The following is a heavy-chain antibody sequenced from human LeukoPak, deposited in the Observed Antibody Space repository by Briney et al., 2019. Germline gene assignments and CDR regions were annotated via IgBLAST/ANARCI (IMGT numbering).Heavy chain of an antibody. D-gene: IGHD3-22*01. Sequence: GASVKVSCKASGYTFTGYYMHWVRQAPGQGLEWMGWINPNSGGTNYAQKFQGRVTMTRDTSISTAYMELSGLRSDDTAVYYCARVPPPHYYDSSGYYDYWGQGTLVTVSS. CDR1: GYTFTGYY. CDR3: ARVPPPHYYDSSGYYDY. J-gene: IGHJ4*02. CDR2: INPNSGGT. V-gene: IGHV1-2*02.